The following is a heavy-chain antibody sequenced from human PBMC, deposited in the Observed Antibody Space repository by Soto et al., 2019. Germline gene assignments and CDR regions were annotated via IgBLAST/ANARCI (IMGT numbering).Heavy chain of an antibody. CDR3: ARDGYSGRSDGFGI. D-gene: IGHD1-26*01. Sequence: QVQLVESGGGVVQPGRSLRLSCAASGFTFSAYTMHWVRQPPGKGLEWVAVISYDGNNERYTDPVKGRFTVSRDNSKSTLYLQMNSLKSEDTAVYYCARDGYSGRSDGFGIWGQGTMVTASS. J-gene: IGHJ3*02. CDR2: ISYDGNNE. CDR1: GFTFSAYT. V-gene: IGHV3-30-3*01.